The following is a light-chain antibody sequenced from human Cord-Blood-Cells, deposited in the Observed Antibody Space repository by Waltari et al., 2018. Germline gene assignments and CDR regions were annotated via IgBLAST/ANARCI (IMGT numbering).Light chain of an antibody. J-gene: IGLJ3*02. CDR3: SSYTSSSTWV. V-gene: IGLV2-14*01. CDR2: DVS. Sequence: QSALTQPASVSGSPGQSITISCTGTSSDVGGYNYVSWYQQHPGQAPKLRIYDVSKRPSGVSNRFSGSKSGNTASLTISGLQAEDEADYYCSSYTSSSTWVFGGGTKLTVL. CDR1: SSDVGGYNY.